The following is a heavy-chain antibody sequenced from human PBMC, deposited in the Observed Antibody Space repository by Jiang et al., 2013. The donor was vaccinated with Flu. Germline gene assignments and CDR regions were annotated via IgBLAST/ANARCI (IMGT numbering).Heavy chain of an antibody. CDR3: ARHYYDSSGYYVLDY. CDR1: GGSISSSSYY. J-gene: IGHJ4*02. Sequence: LLKPSETLSLTCTVSGGSISSSSYYWGWIRQPPGKGLEWIGSIYYSGSTYYNPSLKSRVTISVDTSKNQFSLKLSSVTAADTAVYYCARHYYDSSGYYVLDYWGQGTLVTVSS. CDR2: IYYSGST. V-gene: IGHV4-39*07. D-gene: IGHD3-22*01.